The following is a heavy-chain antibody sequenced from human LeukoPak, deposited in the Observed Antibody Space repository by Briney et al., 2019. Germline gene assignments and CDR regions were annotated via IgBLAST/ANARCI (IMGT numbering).Heavy chain of an antibody. CDR1: GFTFSSYA. J-gene: IGHJ4*02. CDR3: AKDSYGYYDILTGYYPPYFDY. CDR2: ISGSGGST. Sequence: GGSLRLSCAASGFTFSSYAMSWVRQAPGKGLEWVSAISGSGGSTYYADSVKGRFTISRDNSKNTLYLQMNSLRAEDTAVYYCAKDSYGYYDILTGYYPPYFDYWGQGTLVIVSS. D-gene: IGHD3-9*01. V-gene: IGHV3-23*01.